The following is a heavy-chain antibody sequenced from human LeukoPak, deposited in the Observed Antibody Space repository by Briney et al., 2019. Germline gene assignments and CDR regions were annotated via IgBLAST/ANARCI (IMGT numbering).Heavy chain of an antibody. J-gene: IGHJ4*02. CDR1: GNSIRSSSYY. V-gene: IGHV4-39*01. CDR3: ASRYYYDSSGYFLY. D-gene: IGHD3-22*01. CDR2: IYYSGST. Sequence: SETLSLACTVSGNSIRSSSYYWGWIRQPPGKGLEWIGYIYYSGSTYYSSSLKSRVTISVDTSKNQFSLKLNSVTAADTAVYYCASRYYYDSSGYFLYWGQGTLVTVSS.